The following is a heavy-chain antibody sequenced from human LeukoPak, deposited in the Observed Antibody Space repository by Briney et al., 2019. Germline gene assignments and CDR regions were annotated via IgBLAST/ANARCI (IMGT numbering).Heavy chain of an antibody. Sequence: GALVKVSCKASGYTFTGYHIHWVRQAPGQGLEWMGRINPYSGDTNFAQKFQGRVTMTRDTSITTAYMDLSSPTPDDTAVYFCARDQGSLTRSWYTGYWGQGTQVTVSS. CDR1: GYTFTGYH. CDR2: INPYSGDT. J-gene: IGHJ4*02. V-gene: IGHV1-2*06. D-gene: IGHD6-13*01. CDR3: ARDQGSLTRSWYTGY.